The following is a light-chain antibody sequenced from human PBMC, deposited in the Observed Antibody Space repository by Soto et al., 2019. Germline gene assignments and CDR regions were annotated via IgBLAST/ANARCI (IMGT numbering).Light chain of an antibody. V-gene: IGKV1-39*01. CDR1: HNISSH. Sequence: DIQMTQSPSSLSAFIGDRVTITCRTSHNISSHLNWYQQKPGEAPKLLIYAASSLQGGVPSGLSGSGTGTDFTLTITGLQPEDFVTYYCQQSFSTPYTFGQGTQLQIK. J-gene: IGKJ2*01. CDR2: AAS. CDR3: QQSFSTPYT.